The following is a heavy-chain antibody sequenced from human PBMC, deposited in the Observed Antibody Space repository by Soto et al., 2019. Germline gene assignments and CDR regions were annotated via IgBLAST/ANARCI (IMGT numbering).Heavy chain of an antibody. CDR2: IIPIFGTA. J-gene: IGHJ6*02. CDR3: ARSPCSSTSCYYYYGMDV. Sequence: QVQLVQSGAEVKKPGSSVKVSCKASGGTFSSYAISWVRQAPGQGLEWMGGIIPIFGTANYAQKFQGRVTITEDKSTSTAYMELSSLRSEDTAVYYCARSPCSSTSCYYYYGMDVWGQGTTVTVSS. CDR1: GGTFSSYA. V-gene: IGHV1-69*06. D-gene: IGHD2-2*01.